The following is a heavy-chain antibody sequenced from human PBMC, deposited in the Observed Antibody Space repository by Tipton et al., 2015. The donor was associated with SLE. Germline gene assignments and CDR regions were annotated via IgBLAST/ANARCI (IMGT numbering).Heavy chain of an antibody. CDR1: GGSIASGSYF. D-gene: IGHD2-2*01. J-gene: IGHJ6*03. Sequence: TLSLTCTVSGGSIASGSYFYNWIRQPAGKGLEWIGRLYTSGTIDYNPSLKSRVTISRDTSKNQFSLDLNSVTAADTAKYYCARDSRGLLAGYYSYYYYMDVWGKGTTVTVSS. CDR3: ARDSRGLLAGYYSYYYYMDV. CDR2: LYTSGTI. V-gene: IGHV4-61*02.